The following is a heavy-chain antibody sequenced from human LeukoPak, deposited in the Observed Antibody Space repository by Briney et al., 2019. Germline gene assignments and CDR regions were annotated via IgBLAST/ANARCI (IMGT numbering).Heavy chain of an antibody. D-gene: IGHD6-13*01. J-gene: IGHJ4*02. CDR2: ISAYNGNT. Sequence: ASVKVSCKTSGYDFTSHGIFWVRQAPGQGLEWMGWISAYNGNTNYAQKLQGRVTMTTDTSTSTAYMELRSLRSDDTAVYYCARVGSSWTPLDYWGRGTLVTVSS. CDR1: GYDFTSHG. CDR3: ARVGSSWTPLDY. V-gene: IGHV1-18*01.